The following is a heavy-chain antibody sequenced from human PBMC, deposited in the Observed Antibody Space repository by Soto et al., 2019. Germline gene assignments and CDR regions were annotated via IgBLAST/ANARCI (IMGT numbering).Heavy chain of an antibody. V-gene: IGHV5-51*01. CDR2: IYPGDSDT. Sequence: GESLKISCKGSGYTFTNYWIGWVRQMPGKGPEWMGIIYPGDSDTKYNPSFQGQVTISADKSITTTYLQWSSLKASETPIYYCAASIFYYGMDVWGQGTTVTVSS. J-gene: IGHJ6*02. CDR3: AASIFYYGMDV. CDR1: GYTFTNYW.